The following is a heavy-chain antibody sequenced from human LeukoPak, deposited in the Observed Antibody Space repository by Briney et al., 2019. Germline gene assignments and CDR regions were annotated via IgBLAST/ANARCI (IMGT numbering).Heavy chain of an antibody. D-gene: IGHD6-13*01. CDR3: ARWRGGVIIAAAYAFDI. CDR2: INHSGST. J-gene: IGHJ3*02. V-gene: IGHV4-34*01. CDR1: GGSFSGYY. Sequence: SETLSLTCAVYGGSFSGYYWSWIRQPPGRGLEWIGEINHSGSTNYNPSLKSRVTISVDTSKNQFSLQLNSVTPEDTAVYYCARWRGGVIIAAAYAFDIWGQGTMVTVSS.